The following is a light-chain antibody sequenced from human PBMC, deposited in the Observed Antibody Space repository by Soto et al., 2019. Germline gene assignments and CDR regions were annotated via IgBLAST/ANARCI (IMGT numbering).Light chain of an antibody. V-gene: IGKV3-20*01. CDR3: QQYYNSAT. CDR1: QSVRTTY. Sequence: EIVLTQSPGTLSLSPGERATLSCRASQSVRTTYLAWYQQKPGQAPRLLIYNASNRTTGIPDRFSGSGSGTDFTLTISRLEPEDFAVYYCQQYYNSATFGQGTRLEI. J-gene: IGKJ5*01. CDR2: NAS.